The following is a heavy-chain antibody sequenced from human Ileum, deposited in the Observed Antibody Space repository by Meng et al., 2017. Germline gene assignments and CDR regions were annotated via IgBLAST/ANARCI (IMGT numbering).Heavy chain of an antibody. CDR3: GRPHAPGNGHYAMDV. J-gene: IGHJ6*02. CDR1: GGTFSTYA. CDR2: IIPMLGQT. Sequence: SVKVSCKAPGGTFSTYAITWVRQAPGQGLEWIGGIIPMLGQTNYAQRFQGRVTITADDSTSTAYMEMSSLTSADTAVYYCGRPHAPGNGHYAMDVWGQGTAVTVSS. D-gene: IGHD2-8*01. V-gene: IGHV1-69*10.